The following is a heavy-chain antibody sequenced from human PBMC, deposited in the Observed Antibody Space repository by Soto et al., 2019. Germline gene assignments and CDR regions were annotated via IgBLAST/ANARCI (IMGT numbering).Heavy chain of an antibody. D-gene: IGHD6-13*01. J-gene: IGHJ4*02. Sequence: SQTLSLTCVISGDSVSSNSAAWNWIRQSSSRGLEWLGRTYYRSKWYNDYAVSVKSRITINPDTSKNQFSLQLNSVTPEDTAVYYCAREGYSSSWYREMATISLASFYFDYWGQGTLVTVSS. CDR1: GDSVSSNSAA. CDR2: TYYRSKWYN. V-gene: IGHV6-1*01. CDR3: AREGYSSSWYREMATISLASFYFDY.